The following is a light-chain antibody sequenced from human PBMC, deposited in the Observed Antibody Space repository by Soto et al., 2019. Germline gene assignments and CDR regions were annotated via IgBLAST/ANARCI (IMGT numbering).Light chain of an antibody. CDR3: HQYDSWT. Sequence: IVLTQSPGTLSLAPWERASPSCRASQSVSNNYLAWYQQKPGQAPRLLIYGASSRATGIPDRFSGSGSGTDFPLTISRLEPEDFAVYYCHQYDSWTFGQGTKVDIK. V-gene: IGKV3-20*01. CDR1: QSVSNNY. CDR2: GAS. J-gene: IGKJ1*01.